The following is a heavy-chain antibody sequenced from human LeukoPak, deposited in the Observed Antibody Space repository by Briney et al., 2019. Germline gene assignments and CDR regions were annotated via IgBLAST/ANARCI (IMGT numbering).Heavy chain of an antibody. D-gene: IGHD6-13*01. Sequence: GGSLQLSCAASGFTFSSNWMHWVRQVPGKGLAWVSRISRDGTITNYADSVKGRFTISRDNAKNTLYLQMNSLRAEDTAVFYCVREIGAPGSFDFWGPGTMVAVSS. CDR2: ISRDGTIT. V-gene: IGHV3-74*01. CDR3: VREIGAPGSFDF. J-gene: IGHJ3*01. CDR1: GFTFSSNW.